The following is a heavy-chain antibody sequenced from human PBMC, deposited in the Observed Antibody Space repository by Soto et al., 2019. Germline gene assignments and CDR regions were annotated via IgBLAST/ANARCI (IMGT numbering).Heavy chain of an antibody. V-gene: IGHV3-21*04. CDR3: ATSEGRDGYSFDY. CDR1: GFTFSSYS. CDR2: ISSSSSYI. D-gene: IGHD5-12*01. J-gene: IGHJ4*02. Sequence: GGSLRLSCAASGFTFSSYSMNWVRQAPGKGLEWVSSISSSSSYIYYAEKFQDRVTITADESTGTAYLELSSLTSEDTAVYYCATSEGRDGYSFDYWGPGTLGTVSS.